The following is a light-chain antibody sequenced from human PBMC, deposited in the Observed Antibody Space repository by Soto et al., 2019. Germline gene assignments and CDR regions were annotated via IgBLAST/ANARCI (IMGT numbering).Light chain of an antibody. CDR2: AAS. CDR3: QQYGSSPSIT. V-gene: IGKV3-20*01. Sequence: EIVLTQSPGTLSLSPGERATLSCRASQSVSSNYLAWYQQKPGQAPRLLIYAASSRATGIPDRFSGTGSGTDFALTISRLEPDDFEVYYCQQYGSSPSITFGQGTRLAIK. CDR1: QSVSSNY. J-gene: IGKJ5*01.